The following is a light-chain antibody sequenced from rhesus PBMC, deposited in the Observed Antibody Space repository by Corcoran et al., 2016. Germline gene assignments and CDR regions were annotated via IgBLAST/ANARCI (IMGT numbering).Light chain of an antibody. J-gene: IGKJ4*01. CDR1: QSLLDSEDGNPY. CDR3: MQALEFPLT. Sequence: DIVMTQTPLSLPVTPGEPASISCRSSQSLLDSEDGNPYLDWYLQKPGQSPQLLIYEVSNRASGVPARFSGSGSDTEFTLKISRVEAEDVGVYYCMQALEFPLTFGGGTKVEIK. V-gene: IGKV2-104*02. CDR2: EVS.